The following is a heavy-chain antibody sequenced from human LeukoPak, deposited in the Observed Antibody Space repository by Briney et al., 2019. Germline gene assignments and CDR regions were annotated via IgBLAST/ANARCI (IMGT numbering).Heavy chain of an antibody. CDR1: GGTFSSYA. CDR2: IIPIFGTA. V-gene: IGHV1-69*05. Sequence: SVKVSCKASGGTFSSYAISWVRQAPGQGLEWMGGIIPIFGTANYAQKFQGRVTITTDESTSTAYMELSSLRSEDTAVYYCTRAPVFADSSGKDAFDIWGQGTMVTVSS. J-gene: IGHJ3*02. CDR3: TRAPVFADSSGKDAFDI. D-gene: IGHD3-22*01.